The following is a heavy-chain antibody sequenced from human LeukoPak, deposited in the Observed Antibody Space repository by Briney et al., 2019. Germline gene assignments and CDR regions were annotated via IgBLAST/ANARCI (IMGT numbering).Heavy chain of an antibody. CDR2: ISGSGVST. CDR1: GFTFGTYA. D-gene: IGHD1-26*01. V-gene: IGHV3-23*01. Sequence: GGSLRLSCAPSGFTFGTYAMSRVRRAPGKGLEWVSSISGSGVSTFYADSVKGRFTISRDNSKNTLYLQMHSLRGEDTAMYYCAKTVGVNVFDYWGQGTLVTVSS. J-gene: IGHJ4*02. CDR3: AKTVGVNVFDY.